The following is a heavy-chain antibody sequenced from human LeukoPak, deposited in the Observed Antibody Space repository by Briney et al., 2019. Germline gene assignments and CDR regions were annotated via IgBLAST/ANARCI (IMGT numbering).Heavy chain of an antibody. D-gene: IGHD3-16*02. V-gene: IGHV1-69*04. J-gene: IGHJ4*02. CDR1: GGTFSSYA. CDR3: ARAPPYDYVWGSYRPFDY. CDR2: IIPILGIA. Sequence: ASVKVSCKASGGTFSSYAISWVRQAPGQGLECMGRIIPILGIANYAQKFQGRVTITADKSTSTAYMELSSLRSEDTAVYYCARAPPYDYVWGSYRPFDYWGQGTLVTVSS.